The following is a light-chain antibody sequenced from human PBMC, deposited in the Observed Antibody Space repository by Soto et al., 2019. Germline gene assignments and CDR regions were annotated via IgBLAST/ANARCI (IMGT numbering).Light chain of an antibody. CDR2: DAS. CDR3: QEYNSYGRA. V-gene: IGKV1-5*01. CDR1: ENIRGW. Sequence: DVQMTQSPSTLSASVGDTVIITRRASENIRGWLAWYQQKPGKAPKLLISDASRLQGGVPQRFSGRGSGTEFALTVNGLQPDDFETYYCQEYNSYGRAFGHGKKVELK. J-gene: IGKJ1*01.